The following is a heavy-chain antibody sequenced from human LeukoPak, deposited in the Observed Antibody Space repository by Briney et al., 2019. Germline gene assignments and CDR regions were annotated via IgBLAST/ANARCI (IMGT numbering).Heavy chain of an antibody. D-gene: IGHD1-20*01. J-gene: IGHJ3*02. CDR3: ARAGGLYNWNFGDAIDI. V-gene: IGHV3-30*04. CDR1: GFTFSSYA. CDR2: IPYDGSNE. Sequence: GGSLRLSCAASGFTFSSYAMHWVRQAPGKGLEWVAVIPYDGSNEYYADSVKGRFTISRDSSKNTLHLQMSSLRPEDTSVYHCARAGGLYNWNFGDAIDIWGQGTRVTVSS.